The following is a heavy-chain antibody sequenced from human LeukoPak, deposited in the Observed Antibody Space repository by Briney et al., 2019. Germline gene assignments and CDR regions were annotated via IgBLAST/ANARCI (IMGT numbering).Heavy chain of an antibody. J-gene: IGHJ3*02. V-gene: IGHV1-2*02. CDR2: INPNSGGT. D-gene: IGHD3-22*01. CDR3: ASRMYYDSSGYPNDAFDI. Sequence: ASVKVSCKASGYTLTGYYMHWVRQAPGQGLEWIEWINPNSGGTNYAQKFQGRVTMTRDTSISTAYMELSRLRSDDTAVYYCASRMYYDSSGYPNDAFDIWGQGTMVTVSS. CDR1: GYTLTGYY.